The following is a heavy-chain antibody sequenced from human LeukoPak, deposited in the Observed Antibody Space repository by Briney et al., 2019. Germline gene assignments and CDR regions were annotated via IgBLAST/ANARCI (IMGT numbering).Heavy chain of an antibody. V-gene: IGHV3-11*01. D-gene: IGHD3-3*01. CDR1: GFTFSDYY. J-gene: IGHJ4*02. Sequence: PGGSLRLSCAASGFTFSDYYMSWIRQAPGKGLEWVSYISSSGSTIYYADSVKGRFTISRDNAKNSLYLQMNSLRAEDTAVYYCARAGRITIFGVVIPRGYYFDYWGQGTLVTVSS. CDR2: ISSSGSTI. CDR3: ARAGRITIFGVVIPRGYYFDY.